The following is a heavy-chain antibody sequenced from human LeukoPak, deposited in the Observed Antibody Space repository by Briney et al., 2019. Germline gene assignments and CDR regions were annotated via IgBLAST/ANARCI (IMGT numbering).Heavy chain of an antibody. D-gene: IGHD5-24*01. Sequence: SETLSLTCTVSAGSISAYYWTWIRQPAGKGLEWTGRIYSSGSTYYNPSLKSRVTISLDTSNNQFSLKVTSVTAADTAVYYCARGTEMTRIAGYYSFDYWGQGTLVSVSS. CDR2: IYSSGST. V-gene: IGHV4-4*07. CDR1: AGSISAYY. CDR3: ARGTEMTRIAGYYSFDY. J-gene: IGHJ4*02.